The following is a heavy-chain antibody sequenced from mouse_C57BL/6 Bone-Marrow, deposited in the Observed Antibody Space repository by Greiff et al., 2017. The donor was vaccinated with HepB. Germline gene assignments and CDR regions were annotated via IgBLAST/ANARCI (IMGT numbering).Heavy chain of an antibody. J-gene: IGHJ2*01. CDR2: IDPSDSET. D-gene: IGHD1-1*01. CDR1: GYTFTSYW. CDR3: ARFTTVVAAFDY. Sequence: QVQLQQPGAELVRPGSSVKLSCKASGYTFTSYWMHWVKQRPIQGLEWIGNIDPSDSETHYNQKFKDRATLTVDKSSSTAYMQLSSLTSEDSAVYYCARFTTVVAAFDYWGQGTTLTVSS. V-gene: IGHV1-52*01.